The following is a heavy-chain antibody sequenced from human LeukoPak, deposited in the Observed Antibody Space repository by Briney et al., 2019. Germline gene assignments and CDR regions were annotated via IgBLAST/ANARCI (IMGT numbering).Heavy chain of an antibody. CDR1: GGPFSGYY. CDR2: INHSGST. D-gene: IGHD6-6*01. Sequence: SETLSLTCAVYGGPFSGYYWSWIRQPPGKGLEWIGEINHSGSTNYNPSLKSRVTISVDTSKNQFSLKLSSVTAADTAVYYCARHPQGGVAARPFDYWGQGTLVTVSS. J-gene: IGHJ4*02. V-gene: IGHV4-34*01. CDR3: ARHPQGGVAARPFDY.